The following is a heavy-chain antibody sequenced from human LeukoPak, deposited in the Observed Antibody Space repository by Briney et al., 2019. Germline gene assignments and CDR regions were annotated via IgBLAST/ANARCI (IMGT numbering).Heavy chain of an antibody. CDR3: TRSDSSGYFAY. J-gene: IGHJ4*02. D-gene: IGHD3-22*01. Sequence: GGSLRLSCAASGFTLSGHYMDWVRQAPGRGLEWVGRTRNRANSYTTEYAASVKGRFTISRDDSKNSLYLQMNDLKTEDTAVYYCTRSDSSGYFAYWGQGTLVTVSS. V-gene: IGHV3-72*01. CDR1: GFTLSGHY. CDR2: TRNRANSYTT.